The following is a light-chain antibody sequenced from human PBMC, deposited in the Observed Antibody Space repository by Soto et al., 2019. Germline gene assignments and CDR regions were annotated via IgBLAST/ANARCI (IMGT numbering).Light chain of an antibody. CDR3: QQYNNWPRT. V-gene: IGKV3-15*01. CDR2: GAT. J-gene: IGKJ1*01. Sequence: TVFTQSPSTMSLTPGERATLSCRASQSVSSSYLAWYQQKPGQAPRLLIHGATTRATSIPARFSGSGSGTEFTLTISSLQSEDFAVYYCQQYNNWPRTFGQGTKVDI. CDR1: QSVSSSY.